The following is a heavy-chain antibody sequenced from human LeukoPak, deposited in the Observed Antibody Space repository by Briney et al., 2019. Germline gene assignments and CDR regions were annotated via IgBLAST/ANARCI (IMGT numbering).Heavy chain of an antibody. Sequence: SETLSLTCTVSGGSISSYYWSWIRQPPGKGLEWIGYIYYSGSTNYNPSLKSRVTISVDTSKNQFSLKLSSVTAADTAVYYCARSMVRGVNTYYFGYWGQGTLVTVSS. J-gene: IGHJ4*02. V-gene: IGHV4-59*08. CDR3: ARSMVRGVNTYYFGY. CDR1: GGSISSYY. CDR2: IYYSGST. D-gene: IGHD3-10*01.